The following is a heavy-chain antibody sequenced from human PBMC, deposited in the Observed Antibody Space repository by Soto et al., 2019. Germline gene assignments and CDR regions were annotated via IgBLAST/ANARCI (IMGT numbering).Heavy chain of an antibody. J-gene: IGHJ4*02. D-gene: IGHD3-22*01. V-gene: IGHV1-24*01. Sequence: ASVKVSFKVSGYTLTELSMHWVRQAPGKGLEWMGGFDPEDGETIYAQKFQGRVTMTEDTSTDTAYMELSSLRSEDTAVYYCATDYYDSSGLLRDYWGQGTLVTVSS. CDR1: GYTLTELS. CDR3: ATDYYDSSGLLRDY. CDR2: FDPEDGET.